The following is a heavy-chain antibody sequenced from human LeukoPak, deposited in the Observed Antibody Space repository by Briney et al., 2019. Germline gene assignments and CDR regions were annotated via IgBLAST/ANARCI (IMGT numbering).Heavy chain of an antibody. J-gene: IGHJ3*02. V-gene: IGHV1-8*01. CDR3: ARMGSGRMDAFDI. CDR1: GYTFTSYD. Sequence: ASVKVSCKASGYTFTSYDINCVRQATGQGLEWMGWMNPSSGNTGYAQKFQGRVTMTRNTSISTAYMELSSLRSEDTAVYYCARMGSGRMDAFDIWGQGTMVTVSS. CDR2: MNPSSGNT. D-gene: IGHD6-19*01.